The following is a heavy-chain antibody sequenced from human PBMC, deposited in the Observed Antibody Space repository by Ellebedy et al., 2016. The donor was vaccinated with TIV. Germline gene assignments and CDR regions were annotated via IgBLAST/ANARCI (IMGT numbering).Heavy chain of an antibody. CDR2: MNPNSGNT. J-gene: IGHJ4*02. V-gene: IGHV1-8*01. CDR1: GYTFTSYD. CDR3: ARLGVIAAAGASDS. D-gene: IGHD6-13*01. Sequence: AASVKVSCKASGYTFTSYDINWVRQATGQGLEWMGWMNPNSGNTGYAQKFQGRVTITADKSTSTAYMELSSLRAEDTAVYYCARLGVIAAAGASDSWGQGTLVIVSS.